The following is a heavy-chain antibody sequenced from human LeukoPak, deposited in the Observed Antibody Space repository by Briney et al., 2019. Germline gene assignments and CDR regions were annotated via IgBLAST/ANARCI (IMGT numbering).Heavy chain of an antibody. CDR3: ARVAAEVVGVPGAIGFGWVRRDYYYMDV. J-gene: IGHJ6*03. CDR1: GYTFTSYG. Sequence: GASVKVSCKASGYTFTSYGISWVRQAPGQGLEWMGWISAYNGNTNYAQKLQGRVTMTTDTSTSTAYMELRSLRSEDTAVYYCARVAAEVVGVPGAIGFGWVRRDYYYMDVWGKGTTVTVSS. V-gene: IGHV1-18*01. CDR2: ISAYNGNT. D-gene: IGHD2-2*02.